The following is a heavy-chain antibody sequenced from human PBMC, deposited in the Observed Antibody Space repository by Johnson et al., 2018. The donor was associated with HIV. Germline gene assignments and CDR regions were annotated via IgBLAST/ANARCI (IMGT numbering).Heavy chain of an antibody. CDR1: GFTFSSYA. J-gene: IGHJ3*02. CDR3: AKGTYYYDSSGYNDAFDM. CDR2: ISGSGGST. D-gene: IGHD3-22*01. Sequence: VQLVESGGGLVQPGGSLRLSCAASGFTFSSYAMSWVRQAPGKGLEWVSAISGSGGSTYYADSVKGRFTISTDNSKNTLYLQMNSLRAEDTAVYYCAKGTYYYDSSGYNDAFDMWGQGTMVTVSS. V-gene: IGHV3-23*04.